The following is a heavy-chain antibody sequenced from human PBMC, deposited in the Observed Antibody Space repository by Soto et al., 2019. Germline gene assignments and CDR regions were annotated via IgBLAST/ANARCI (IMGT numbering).Heavy chain of an antibody. CDR1: GFTFSSYS. J-gene: IGHJ4*02. CDR2: ISSSSTTNYI. Sequence: GGSLRLSCAASGFTFSSYSMNWVRQAPGKGLEWVSYISSSSTTNYIYYGDSMKGRFTISRDNAKNSLYLEMNSLRAEDTAVYYCARESEDLTSNFDYWGQGTLVTVSS. CDR3: ARESEDLTSNFDY. V-gene: IGHV3-48*04.